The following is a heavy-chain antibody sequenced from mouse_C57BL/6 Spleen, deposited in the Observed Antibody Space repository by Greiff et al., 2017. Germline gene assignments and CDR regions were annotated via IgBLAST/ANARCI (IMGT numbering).Heavy chain of an antibody. Sequence: QVQLQQSGAELVRPGTSVKVSCKASGYAFTNYLIEWVKQRPGQGLEWIGVINPGSGGTNYNEKFKGKATLTADKSSSTAYMQLSSLTSEDSAVYFCARRESYYDYDEGDYFDYWGQGTTLTVSS. V-gene: IGHV1-54*01. CDR2: INPGSGGT. J-gene: IGHJ2*01. D-gene: IGHD2-4*01. CDR3: ARRESYYDYDEGDYFDY. CDR1: GYAFTNYL.